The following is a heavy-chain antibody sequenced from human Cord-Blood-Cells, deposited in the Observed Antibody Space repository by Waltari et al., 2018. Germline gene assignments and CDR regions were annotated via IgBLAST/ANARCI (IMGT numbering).Heavy chain of an antibody. J-gene: IGHJ1*01. CDR2: IDYSGST. D-gene: IGHD2-15*01. Sequence: QVQLQESGPGLVKPSETRSLTCTVSGGSISSYYWSWIRQPPGKGLEWIGYIDYSGSTNYNPSLKSRVTISVDTSKNQFSLKLSSVTAADTAVYYCARAGYSQYFQHWGQGTLVTVSS. CDR3: ARAGYSQYFQH. CDR1: GGSISSYY. V-gene: IGHV4-59*01.